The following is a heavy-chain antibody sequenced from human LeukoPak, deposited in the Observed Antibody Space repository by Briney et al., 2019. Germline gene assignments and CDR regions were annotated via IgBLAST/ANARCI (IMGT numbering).Heavy chain of an antibody. CDR2: ISSSSSYI. CDR1: GVTFSSYD. V-gene: IGHV3-21*01. J-gene: IGHJ4*02. CDR3: ARLVAAAGTDY. Sequence: GGSLRLSCAASGVTFSSYDMNWVRQAPGKGLEWVSSISSSSSYIYYADSVKGRFTISRDNAKNSLYLQMNSLRAEDTAVYYCARLVAAAGTDYWGQGTLVTVSS. D-gene: IGHD6-13*01.